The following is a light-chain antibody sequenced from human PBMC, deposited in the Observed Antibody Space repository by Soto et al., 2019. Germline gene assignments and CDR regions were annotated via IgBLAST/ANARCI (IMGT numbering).Light chain of an antibody. CDR3: QQYYSYQRT. CDR1: QGISSY. CDR2: AAS. V-gene: IGKV1-8*01. J-gene: IGKJ1*01. Sequence: AIRMTQSPSSLSASTGDRVTITCRASQGISSYLAWYQQKPGKAPKLLIYAASTLQSGVPSRFSGSGSGTAFTLTISCLQSEDFATYYCQQYYSYQRTFGQGTKVEIK.